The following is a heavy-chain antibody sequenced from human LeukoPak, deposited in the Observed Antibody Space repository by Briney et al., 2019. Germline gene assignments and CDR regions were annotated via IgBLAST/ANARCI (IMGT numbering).Heavy chain of an antibody. Sequence: ETSETLSLTCTVSGGSISSGDYYWSWIRQPPGKGLEWIGYIYYSGSTYYNPSLKSRVTISVDTSKNQFSLKLSSVTAADTAVYYCAREGAQGYGYYFDIWGQGTMVTVSS. CDR1: GGSISSGDYY. CDR2: IYYSGST. D-gene: IGHD5-18*01. CDR3: AREGAQGYGYYFDI. V-gene: IGHV4-30-4*08. J-gene: IGHJ3*02.